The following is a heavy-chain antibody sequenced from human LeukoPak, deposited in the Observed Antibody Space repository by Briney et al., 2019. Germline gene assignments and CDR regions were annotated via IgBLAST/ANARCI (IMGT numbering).Heavy chain of an antibody. V-gene: IGHV3-21*01. CDR3: ARDLIYYNSSGSDY. Sequence: GGSLRLSCAASGFTFSSYSMNWVRQAPGKGLEWVSSITSSSSYIYYADSVKGRFTISRDNAKNSLYLQMNSLRAEDTAVYYCARDLIYYNSSGSDYWGQGTLVTVS. J-gene: IGHJ4*02. CDR2: ITSSSSYI. CDR1: GFTFSSYS. D-gene: IGHD3-22*01.